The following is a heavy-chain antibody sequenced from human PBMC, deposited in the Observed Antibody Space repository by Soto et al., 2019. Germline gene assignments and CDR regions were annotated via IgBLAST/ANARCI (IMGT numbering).Heavy chain of an antibody. D-gene: IGHD2-15*01. V-gene: IGHV1-46*01. J-gene: IGHJ1*01. CDR1: GYIFTAYS. Sequence: ASVKVSCKASGYIFTAYSMHWVRQAPGQGLEWMGVVNPSGGSTNYAQKFQGRITMTRDTSTSTVYMDLSSLTSEDTAVYYCAREENCSDGICYYDYFQRCGQRTLVAVCS. CDR2: VNPSGGST. CDR3: AREENCSDGICYYDYFQR.